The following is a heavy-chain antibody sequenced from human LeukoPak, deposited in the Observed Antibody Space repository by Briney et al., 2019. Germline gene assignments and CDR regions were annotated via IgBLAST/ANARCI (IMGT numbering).Heavy chain of an antibody. CDR2: ISGSGGVT. V-gene: IGHV3-23*01. J-gene: IGHJ1*01. CDR3: AKNVKSIHLEHFHH. D-gene: IGHD6-6*01. Sequence: PGGSLRLSCAASGFIFNTSAINWVRQAPGKGLEWVSGISGSGGVTYYGDSVKGRFSISRDNSKSTVDLQMNNLRVEDTAVYYCAKNVKSIHLEHFHHWGQGTLVTVSS. CDR1: GFIFNTSA.